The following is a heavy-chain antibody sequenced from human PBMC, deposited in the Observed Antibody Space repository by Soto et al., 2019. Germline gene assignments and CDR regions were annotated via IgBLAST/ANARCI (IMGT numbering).Heavy chain of an antibody. V-gene: IGHV3-33*01. CDR2: TWYDGSTT. Sequence: QVHLVESGGGVVQPGTSLRLSCAASGFSFSNYGMHWVRQAPGKGLEWVAVTWYDGSTTYYADSVRGRFTVSRDNPKNQLYLQMDSLRDEDTAVYFCVRDSEWELTNGFEVWGQGTTVFVSS. D-gene: IGHD1-7*01. J-gene: IGHJ3*01. CDR1: GFSFSNYG. CDR3: VRDSEWELTNGFEV.